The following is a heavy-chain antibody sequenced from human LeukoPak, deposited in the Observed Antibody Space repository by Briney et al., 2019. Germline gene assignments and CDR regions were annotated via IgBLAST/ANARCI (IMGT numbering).Heavy chain of an antibody. D-gene: IGHD3-16*02. Sequence: GASVKVSCKASGYTFTSYGISWVRQAPGQGLEWMGWISAYNGNTNYAQKLQGRVTMTRNTSISTAYMELSSLRSEDTAVYYCARDRYDYVWGSYRVSFDYWGQGTLVTVSS. J-gene: IGHJ4*02. CDR1: GYTFTSYG. CDR3: ARDRYDYVWGSYRVSFDY. V-gene: IGHV1-18*01. CDR2: ISAYNGNT.